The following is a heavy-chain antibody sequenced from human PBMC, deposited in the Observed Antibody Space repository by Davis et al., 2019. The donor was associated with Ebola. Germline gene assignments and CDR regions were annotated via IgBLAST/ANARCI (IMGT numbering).Heavy chain of an antibody. CDR1: GYSFTHYG. Sequence: AASVKVSCKASGYSFTHYGISWVRQAPGQGLEWMGWVSPYNGKTNYAQKFQDRVTMTTDTSTSTSYMELTSLTSEDTAVFYCAVGYYHFWSGYYTGFYGMDVWGQGTTVTVSS. D-gene: IGHD3-3*01. J-gene: IGHJ6*02. CDR3: AVGYYHFWSGYYTGFYGMDV. V-gene: IGHV1-18*01. CDR2: VSPYNGKT.